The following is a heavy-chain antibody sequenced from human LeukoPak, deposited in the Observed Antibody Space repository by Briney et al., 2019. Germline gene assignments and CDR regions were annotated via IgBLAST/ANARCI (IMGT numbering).Heavy chain of an antibody. CDR1: GGSISSYY. Sequence: PSETLSLTCTVSGGSISSYYWSWIRQPAGKGLEWIGYTYYSGSTNYNPSLKSRVTISVDTSKNQFSLKLSSVTAADTAVYYCARRTAMVAGIDYWGQGTLVTISS. J-gene: IGHJ4*02. D-gene: IGHD5-18*01. V-gene: IGHV4-59*01. CDR3: ARRTAMVAGIDY. CDR2: TYYSGST.